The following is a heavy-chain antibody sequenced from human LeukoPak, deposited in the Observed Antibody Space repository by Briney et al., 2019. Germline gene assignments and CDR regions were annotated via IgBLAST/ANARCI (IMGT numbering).Heavy chain of an antibody. D-gene: IGHD1-26*01. CDR2: IYSGGST. V-gene: IGHV3-53*01. J-gene: IGHJ4*02. CDR3: ASRISTLLY. CDR1: GFTFSSYG. Sequence: GGSLRLSCAASGFTFSSYGMQWVRQAPGKGLEWVSVIYSGGSTYYADSVKGRFTISRDNSKNTLYLQMNSLRAEDTAVYYCASRISTLLYWGQGTLVTVPS.